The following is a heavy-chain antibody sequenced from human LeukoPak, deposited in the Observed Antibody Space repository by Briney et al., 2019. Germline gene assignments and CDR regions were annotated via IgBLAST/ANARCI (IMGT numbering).Heavy chain of an antibody. CDR1: GGSISSYY. CDR2: IYYSGST. V-gene: IGHV4-59*08. D-gene: IGHD1-26*01. J-gene: IGHJ4*02. CDR3: ARLRGSPRPPLDC. Sequence: PSETLSLTCTVSGGSISSYYWSWIRHPPGKGLEWIGYIYYSGSTCYNPSLKSQVPISVETSKNQFPLKRTSVTAADTAVYYCARLRGSPRPPLDCWGEGGLVAVSS.